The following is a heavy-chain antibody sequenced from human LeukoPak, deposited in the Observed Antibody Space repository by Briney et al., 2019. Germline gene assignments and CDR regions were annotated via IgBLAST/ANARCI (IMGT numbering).Heavy chain of an antibody. J-gene: IGHJ4*02. CDR1: GYTFTGYY. CDR3: AAGSSGRYVDY. Sequence: ASVKVSCKASGYTFTGYYMHWVRQAPGQGLEWMGWINPNSGGTNYAQKFQGRVTMTRDTSISTAYMELSSLRSEDTAMYYCAAGSSGRYVDYWGQGTLVTVSS. D-gene: IGHD6-19*01. CDR2: INPNSGGT. V-gene: IGHV1-2*02.